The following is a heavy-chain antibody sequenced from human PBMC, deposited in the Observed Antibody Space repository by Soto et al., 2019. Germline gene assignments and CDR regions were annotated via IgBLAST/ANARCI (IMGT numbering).Heavy chain of an antibody. D-gene: IGHD2-2*01. J-gene: IGHJ4*02. Sequence: GGSLRLSCAASGFTFSSYAMSWVRQAPGKGLEWVSAISGSGGSTYYADSVKGRFTISRDNSKNTLYLQMNSLRAEDTAVYYCAKSRYCSSTSCRGTDYCGQGILVTVSS. CDR3: AKSRYCSSTSCRGTDY. V-gene: IGHV3-23*01. CDR2: ISGSGGST. CDR1: GFTFSSYA.